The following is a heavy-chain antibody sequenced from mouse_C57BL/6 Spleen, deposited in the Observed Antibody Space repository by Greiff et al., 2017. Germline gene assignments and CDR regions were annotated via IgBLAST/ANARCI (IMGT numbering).Heavy chain of an antibody. D-gene: IGHD1-1*01. J-gene: IGHJ1*03. CDR2: ISYDGSN. V-gene: IGHV3-6*01. CDR3: ARDHYYGSSYWYFDV. Sequence: ESGPGLVKPSQSLSLTCSVTGYSITSGYYWNWIRQFPGNKLEWMGYISYDGSNNYNPSLKNRISITRDTSKNQFFLKLNSVTTEDTATYYCARDHYYGSSYWYFDVWGTGTTGTVSS. CDR1: GYSITSGYY.